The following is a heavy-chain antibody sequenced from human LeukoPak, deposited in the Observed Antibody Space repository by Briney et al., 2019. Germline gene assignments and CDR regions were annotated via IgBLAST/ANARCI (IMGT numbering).Heavy chain of an antibody. D-gene: IGHD6-19*01. CDR2: IIPLFGTP. V-gene: IGHV1-69*06. CDR3: ARGKAVAGRPQTWFDP. J-gene: IGHJ5*02. Sequence: GASVKVSCKASGGTFGRNAISWVRQVPRQGLEWMGGIIPLFGTPNYAQKFQGRLTITADKSTSTVYMELSNLRSEDTAVYYCARGKAVAGRPQTWFDPWGQGTLVTVSS. CDR1: GGTFGRNA.